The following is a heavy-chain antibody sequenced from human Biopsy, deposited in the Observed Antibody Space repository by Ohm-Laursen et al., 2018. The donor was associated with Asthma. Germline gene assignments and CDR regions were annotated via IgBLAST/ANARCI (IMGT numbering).Heavy chain of an antibody. V-gene: IGHV1-2*06. CDR2: INPNSGGT. CDR1: GYTFIGYH. CDR3: ARGQKSPGDRWFDP. D-gene: IGHD7-27*01. J-gene: IGHJ5*02. Sequence: VSSVKVSCNTSGYTFIGYHIHWVRQAPGQGLEWMGRINPNSGGTNYAQKFQGRVTMTSDTSISTAYMELSRLRSDDTALYYCARGQKSPGDRWFDPWGQGTLVTVSS.